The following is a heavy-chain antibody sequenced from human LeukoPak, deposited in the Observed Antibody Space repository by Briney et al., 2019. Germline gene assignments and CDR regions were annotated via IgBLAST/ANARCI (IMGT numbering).Heavy chain of an antibody. V-gene: IGHV3-23*01. CDR2: ISGSGGST. CDR1: GFTFSSYG. D-gene: IGHD5-18*01. J-gene: IGHJ4*02. CDR3: AKDRLRGGYGFDLMNY. Sequence: PGGSLRLSCAASGFTFSSYGMSWVRQAPGKGLEWVSAISGSGGSTNYADSVKGRFTISRDDSKNTLYLQMNSLRAGDTAMYYCAKDRLRGGYGFDLMNYWGQGTLVTVSS.